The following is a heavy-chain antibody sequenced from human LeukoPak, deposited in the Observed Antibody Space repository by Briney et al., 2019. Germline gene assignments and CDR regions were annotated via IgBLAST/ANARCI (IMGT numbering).Heavy chain of an antibody. CDR1: GFTFSSYG. D-gene: IGHD3-9*01. Sequence: GGTLRLSCAASGFTFSSYGMSWVRQAPGKGLEWVSAISGSGGSTYYADSVKGRFTISRDNSKNTLYLQMNSLRAEDTAVYYCAKNYDILTGYYYFDYWGQGTLVTVSS. V-gene: IGHV3-23*01. CDR2: ISGSGGST. J-gene: IGHJ4*02. CDR3: AKNYDILTGYYYFDY.